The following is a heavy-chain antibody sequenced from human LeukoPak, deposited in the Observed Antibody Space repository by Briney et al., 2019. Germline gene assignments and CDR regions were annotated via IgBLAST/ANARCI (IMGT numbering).Heavy chain of an antibody. CDR2: ISYDGSNK. D-gene: IGHD3-22*01. J-gene: IGHJ3*02. V-gene: IGHV3-30*04. CDR1: GFTFSSYA. Sequence: GGSLRLSCAASGFTFSSYAMHWVRQAPGKGLEWVAVISYDGSNKYYADSVKGRFTIFRDNSKNTLYLQMNSLRAEDTAVYYCARGTPHYYDSSGKDAFDIWGQGTMVTVSS. CDR3: ARGTPHYYDSSGKDAFDI.